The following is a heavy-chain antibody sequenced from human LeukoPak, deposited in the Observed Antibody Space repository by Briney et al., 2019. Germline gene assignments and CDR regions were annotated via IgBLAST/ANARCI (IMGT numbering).Heavy chain of an antibody. V-gene: IGHV3-11*01. J-gene: IGHJ6*03. CDR3: ARLSGYSSSWFPASYYYYMDV. Sequence: PGGSLRLSCAASGFTFSDYYMSWIRQAPGKGLEWVSYISSSGSTIYYADSVKGRFTISRDNAKNSLYLQMNSLRAEDTAVYYCARLSGYSSSWFPASYYYYMDVWGKGTTVTISS. CDR1: GFTFSDYY. D-gene: IGHD6-13*01. CDR2: ISSSGSTI.